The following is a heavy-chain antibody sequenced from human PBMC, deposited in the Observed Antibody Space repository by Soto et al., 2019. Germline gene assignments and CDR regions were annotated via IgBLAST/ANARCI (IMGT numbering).Heavy chain of an antibody. Sequence: QVQLVESGGGVVQPGRSLRLSCAASGFTFSSYGMHWVRQAPGKGLEWVAVIWYDGSNKYYADSVKGRFTISRDNSKNTLYLQMNILRAEDTAVYYGARPMNGIAGYFDYWGQGTLVIVSS. D-gene: IGHD6-13*01. J-gene: IGHJ4*02. CDR1: GFTFSSYG. CDR2: IWYDGSNK. V-gene: IGHV3-33*01. CDR3: ARPMNGIAGYFDY.